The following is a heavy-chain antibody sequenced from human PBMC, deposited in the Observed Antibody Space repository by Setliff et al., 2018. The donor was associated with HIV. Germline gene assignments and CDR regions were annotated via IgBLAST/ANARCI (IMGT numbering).Heavy chain of an antibody. CDR1: DGYISDGDYY. D-gene: IGHD3-10*01. Sequence: SSETLSLTCTVSDGYISDGDYYWTWIRQPPGKGLEWIGHSYYSGSAHYNASLKSRVTMSVDMSNNQFSLKLRSVTAADTAVYYCARWTYYHASGSYRGKFDYWGQGTLVTVS. J-gene: IGHJ4*02. CDR2: SYYSGSA. V-gene: IGHV4-30-4*08. CDR3: ARWTYYHASGSYRGKFDY.